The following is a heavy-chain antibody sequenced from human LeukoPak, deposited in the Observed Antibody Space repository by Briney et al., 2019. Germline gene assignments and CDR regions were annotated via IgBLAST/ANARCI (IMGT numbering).Heavy chain of an antibody. V-gene: IGHV5-51*01. J-gene: IGHJ3*02. D-gene: IGHD2-21*01. Sequence: GESLKISCKGSGYSFTSYWIGWVRQMPGKGLEWMGIIYPGDSDTRYSPSFQGQVTISADKSISTAYLQWSSLKASDTAMYYCARLNCGGDCYTRGAFDIWGQGAMVTVSS. CDR3: ARLNCGGDCYTRGAFDI. CDR2: IYPGDSDT. CDR1: GYSFTSYW.